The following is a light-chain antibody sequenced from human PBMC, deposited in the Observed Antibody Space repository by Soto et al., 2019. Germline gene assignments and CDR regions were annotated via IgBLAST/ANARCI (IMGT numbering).Light chain of an antibody. V-gene: IGKV3-11*01. J-gene: IGKJ1*01. CDR2: DAS. Sequence: EIVLTQSPATLSLSPGERATLSCRASQSVSSYLAWYQQNPGQAPRLLIYDASNRATGIPARFSGSGSGTDFTLTISSLQPDDFATYYCQPYNSYSKTFGHGTKVAI. CDR3: QPYNSYSKT. CDR1: QSVSSY.